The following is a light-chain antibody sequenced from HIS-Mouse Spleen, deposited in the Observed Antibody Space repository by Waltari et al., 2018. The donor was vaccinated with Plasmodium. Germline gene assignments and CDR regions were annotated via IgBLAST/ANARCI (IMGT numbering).Light chain of an antibody. CDR3: QQNYNTWT. CDR2: AAS. CDR1: QSISSY. Sequence: IQMTPSPSSLFSIVGGRLPIPCRASQSISSYLNWYQKKPGKAPNPLIYAASSLQSGDPSRVSGSGSGTDFTLTISSRQPEDFATYYCQQNYNTWTFGQGTKVEIK. J-gene: IGKJ1*01. V-gene: IGKV1-39*01.